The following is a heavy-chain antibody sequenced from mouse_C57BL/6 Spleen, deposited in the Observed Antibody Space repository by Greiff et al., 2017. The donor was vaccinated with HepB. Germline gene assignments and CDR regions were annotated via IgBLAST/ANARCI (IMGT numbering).Heavy chain of an antibody. V-gene: IGHV1-80*01. CDR2: IYPGDGDT. CDR3: ARGGNYGDYFDY. J-gene: IGHJ2*01. CDR1: GYAFSSYW. Sequence: VQLQQSGAELVKPGASVKISCKASGYAFSSYWMNWVKQRPGKGLEWIGQIYPGDGDTNYNGKFKGKATLTADKSSSTAYMQLSSLTSEESAVYFCARGGNYGDYFDYWGQGTTLTVSS. D-gene: IGHD2-1*01.